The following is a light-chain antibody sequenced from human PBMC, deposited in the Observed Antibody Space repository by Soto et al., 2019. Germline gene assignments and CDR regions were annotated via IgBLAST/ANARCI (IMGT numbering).Light chain of an antibody. J-gene: IGKJ1*01. CDR3: QQYNCDPWT. V-gene: IGKV1-5*01. Sequence: DIKMKQSPSTLSASAGDSATITCRASQRLXSWFGWDQRKPGKAPKPLXDNASSFESGGPSRCSGSGSATEFTLPISSMQPYDVSTYYCQQYNCDPWTFGQGTKVEIK. CDR2: NAS. CDR1: QRLXSW.